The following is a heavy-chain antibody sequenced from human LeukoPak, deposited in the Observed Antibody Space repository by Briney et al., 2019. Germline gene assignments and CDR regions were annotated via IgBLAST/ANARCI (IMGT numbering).Heavy chain of an antibody. CDR1: GYTCTGYY. V-gene: IGHV1-2*02. CDR3: ARALYYDILTGYFEGFDY. CDR2: INPNSGGT. J-gene: IGHJ4*02. D-gene: IGHD3-9*01. Sequence: ASVKVSCKASGYTCTGYYMHWVRQAPGQGLEWMGWINPNSGGTNYAQKFQGRVTMTRDTSISTAYMELSRLRSDDTAVYYCARALYYDILTGYFEGFDYWGQGTLVTVSS.